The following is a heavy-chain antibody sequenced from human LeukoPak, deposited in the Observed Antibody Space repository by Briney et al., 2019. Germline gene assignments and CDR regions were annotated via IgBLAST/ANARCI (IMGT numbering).Heavy chain of an antibody. CDR1: GFTFSSYG. J-gene: IGHJ5*02. D-gene: IGHD5-24*01. CDR2: IWYDGSNK. V-gene: IGHV3-33*01. CDR3: ARNGGYNGRGNNWLDP. Sequence: GRSLRLSCAASGFTFSSYGMHWVRQAPGKGLEWVAVIWYDGSNKYYADSVKGRFTISRDNSKNTLYLQMNSLRAEDTAVYYCARNGGYNGRGNNWLDPWGQGTLVTVSS.